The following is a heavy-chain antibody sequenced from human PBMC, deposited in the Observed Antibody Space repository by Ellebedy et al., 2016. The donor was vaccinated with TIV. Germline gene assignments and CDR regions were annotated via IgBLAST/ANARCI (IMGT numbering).Heavy chain of an antibody. J-gene: IGHJ4*02. D-gene: IGHD3-10*01. V-gene: IGHV3-23*01. CDR2: ISGSGGST. CDR1: GFTFSSYA. Sequence: GESLKISCAASGFTFSSYAMSWVRQAPGKGLEWVSGISGSGGSTYYADSVKGRFTISRDSSKNTLYLQMNSLRAEDTAVYYCATHYGSGSYFNPGYWGQGTLVTVSS. CDR3: ATHYGSGSYFNPGY.